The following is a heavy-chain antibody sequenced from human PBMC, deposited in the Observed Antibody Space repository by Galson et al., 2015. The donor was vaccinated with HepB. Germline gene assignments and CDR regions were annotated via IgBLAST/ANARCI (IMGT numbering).Heavy chain of an antibody. Sequence: SLRLSCAASGFTFSSYAMSWVRQAPGKGLEWVSAISGSGGSTYYADSVKGRFTISRDNSKNTLYLQMNSLRAEDTAVYYCAKDYYYDSSGYYYFDYWGQGTLVTVSS. J-gene: IGHJ4*02. CDR3: AKDYYYDSSGYYYFDY. D-gene: IGHD3-22*01. CDR1: GFTFSSYA. V-gene: IGHV3-23*01. CDR2: ISGSGGST.